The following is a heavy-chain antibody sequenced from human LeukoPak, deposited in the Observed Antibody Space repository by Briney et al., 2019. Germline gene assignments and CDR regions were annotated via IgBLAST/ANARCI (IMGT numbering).Heavy chain of an antibody. J-gene: IGHJ4*02. D-gene: IGHD1-26*01. V-gene: IGHV3-74*01. CDR3: AKDVGKWESLHFFDY. CDR1: GFTFGSYW. CDR2: VDNDGSST. Sequence: GGSLRLSCAASGFTFGSYWMHWVRQAPGEGLVWVSRVDNDGSSTNYADSAKGRFTISRDDSRNTLYLQMNSLRGDDTAVYYCAKDVGKWESLHFFDYWGQGTLVTVSS.